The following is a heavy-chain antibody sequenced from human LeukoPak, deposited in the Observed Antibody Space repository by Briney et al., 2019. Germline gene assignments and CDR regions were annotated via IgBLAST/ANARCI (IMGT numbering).Heavy chain of an antibody. J-gene: IGHJ5*02. CDR2: INPSGDST. CDR3: AKLVASETGEGS. V-gene: IGHV1-46*01. CDR1: GYTFTSNH. D-gene: IGHD3-16*01. Sequence: ASVKISCTASGYTFTSNHIHCVRQAPGQGLEWMGVINPSGDSTSYAQKFQGRVTMTRDTSTSTVYMELSSLRSEDTAIYYCAKLVASETGEGSWGQGTLVTVSS.